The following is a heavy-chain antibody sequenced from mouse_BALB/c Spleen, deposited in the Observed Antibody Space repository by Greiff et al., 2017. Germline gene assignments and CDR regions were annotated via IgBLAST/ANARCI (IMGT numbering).Heavy chain of an antibody. CDR3: ARKEGTTVVADY. CDR1: GFTFSDYY. J-gene: IGHJ2*01. CDR2: ISDGGSYT. D-gene: IGHD1-1*01. V-gene: IGHV5-4*02. Sequence: EVKLQESGGGLVKPGGSLKLSCAASGFTFSDYYMYWVRQTPEKRLEWVATISDGGSYTYYPDSVKGRFTISRDNAKNNLYLQMSSLKSEDTAMYYFARKEGTTVVADYWGQGTTLTVSS.